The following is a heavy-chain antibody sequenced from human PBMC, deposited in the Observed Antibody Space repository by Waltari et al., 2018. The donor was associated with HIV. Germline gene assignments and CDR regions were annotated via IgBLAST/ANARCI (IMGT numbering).Heavy chain of an antibody. V-gene: IGHV4-39*01. CDR1: GGSISSSSYY. J-gene: IGHJ6*02. CDR3: ARHCSSTSCYYQGMDV. Sequence: QLQLQESGPGLVKPSETLSLTCTVSGGSISSSSYYWGWIRQPPGKGLEWIGTIYYSGSTYYNPSLKSRVTISFDTSKNQFSLKLSSVTAADTAMYYCARHCSSTSCYYQGMDVWGQGTTVTVSS. D-gene: IGHD2-2*01. CDR2: IYYSGST.